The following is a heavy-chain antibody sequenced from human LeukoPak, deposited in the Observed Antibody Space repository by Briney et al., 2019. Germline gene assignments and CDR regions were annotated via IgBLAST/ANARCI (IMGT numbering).Heavy chain of an antibody. CDR3: ARRGSYSSGWDY. CDR1: GYIFTSYW. CDR2: INPGDSNT. D-gene: IGHD6-19*01. Sequence: GASLKISCQGSGYIFTSYWIGWVRQMPGTGLEWMGIINPGDSNTSYSPSFQGQVTISADRSISTAYLQWSSLKASDTAMYYCARRGSYSSGWDYWGQGTLVTVSS. J-gene: IGHJ4*02. V-gene: IGHV5-51*01.